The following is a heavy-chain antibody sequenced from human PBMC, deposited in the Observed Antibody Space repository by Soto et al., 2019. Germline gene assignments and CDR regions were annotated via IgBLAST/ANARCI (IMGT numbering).Heavy chain of an antibody. V-gene: IGHV3-49*04. CDR2: IRSEANGGTT. D-gene: IGHD3-22*01. Sequence: GSLRLSCTGSGFTFGSYALSWVRQAPGKGLEWVGVIRSEANGGTTDYAASVKGRINISRDDSKSIAYMEINSLQTEDTAVYYCTRYYYESSGYYVYWGQGA. CDR1: GFTFGSYA. J-gene: IGHJ4*02. CDR3: TRYYYESSGYYVY.